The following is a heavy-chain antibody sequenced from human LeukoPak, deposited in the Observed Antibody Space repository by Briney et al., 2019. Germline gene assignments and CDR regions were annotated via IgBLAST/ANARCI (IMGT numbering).Heavy chain of an antibody. CDR3: ARDKYDSSGYYYSDAFDI. V-gene: IGHV4-61*02. CDR1: GGSISSSSYY. D-gene: IGHD3-22*01. J-gene: IGHJ3*02. CDR2: IYTSGST. Sequence: SETLSLTCTVSGGSISSSSYYWSWIRQPAGKGLEWIGRIYTSGSTNYNPSLKSRVTMSVDTSKNQFSLKLSSVTAADTAVYYCARDKYDSSGYYYSDAFDIWGQGTMVTVSS.